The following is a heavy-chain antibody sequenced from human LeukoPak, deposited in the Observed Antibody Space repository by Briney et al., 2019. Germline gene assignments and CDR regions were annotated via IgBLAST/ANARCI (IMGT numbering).Heavy chain of an antibody. CDR2: ISGSGGST. Sequence: GGSLRLSSAASGFTFSSYAMSWVRQAPGKGLEWFSSISGSGGSTYYADSVKGRFTISRDNSKSTLFLQMNGLRAEDTAVYYCAKHYYYEGGFYFDYWGQGTLVIVS. V-gene: IGHV3-23*01. CDR3: AKHYYYEGGFYFDY. CDR1: GFTFSSYA. J-gene: IGHJ4*02. D-gene: IGHD3-22*01.